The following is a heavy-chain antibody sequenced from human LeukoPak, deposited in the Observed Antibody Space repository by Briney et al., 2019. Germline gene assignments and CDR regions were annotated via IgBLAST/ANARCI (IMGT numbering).Heavy chain of an antibody. Sequence: GGSLRLSCAASGFTFSSYGMSWVRQAPGKGLEWVSAISGSGGSTFYADSVKGRFTISRDNSKNTLYLQMNSLRAEDTAISWFPEGNWGQGTLVTVSS. CDR3: PEGN. CDR2: ISGSGGST. V-gene: IGHV3-23*01. J-gene: IGHJ4*02. D-gene: IGHD6-13*01. CDR1: GFTFSSYG.